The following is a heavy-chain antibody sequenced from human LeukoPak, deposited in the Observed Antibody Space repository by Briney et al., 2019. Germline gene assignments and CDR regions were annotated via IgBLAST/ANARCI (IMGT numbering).Heavy chain of an antibody. D-gene: IGHD6-13*01. J-gene: IGHJ6*02. CDR1: GGSISSYY. V-gene: IGHV4-34*01. CDR2: INHSGST. CDR3: ARAPGYSSSWYHYYYYGMDV. Sequence: SETLSLTCTVSGGSISSYYWSWIRQPPGKGLEWIGEINHSGSTNYNPSLKSRVTISVDTSKNQFSLKLSSVTAADTAVYYCARAPGYSSSWYHYYYYGMDVWGQGTTVTVSS.